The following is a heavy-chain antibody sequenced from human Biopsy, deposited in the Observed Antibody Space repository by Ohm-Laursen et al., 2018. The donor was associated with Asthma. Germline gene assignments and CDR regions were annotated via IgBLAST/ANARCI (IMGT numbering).Heavy chain of an antibody. J-gene: IGHJ4*02. V-gene: IGHV1-24*01. CDR1: GYSLTDLS. D-gene: IGHD4-17*01. CDR3: ASDFPKDYVRYNFQF. Sequence: ASVTASPKLSGYSLTDLSMHWVRQAPGQGLEWMGGHDHEEGGTVTARRFQGRVTMTEDTSTATAYMELSSLSSDDTAVYYCASDFPKDYVRYNFQFWGQGTLVTVSS. CDR2: HDHEEGGT.